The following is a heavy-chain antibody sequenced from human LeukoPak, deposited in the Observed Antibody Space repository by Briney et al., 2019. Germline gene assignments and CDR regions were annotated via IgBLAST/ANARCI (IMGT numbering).Heavy chain of an antibody. J-gene: IGHJ3*02. Sequence: GESLKISCKGSGYSFTSYWIGWVRQMPGKGLEWMGIIYPGDSDTRYSPSFQGQVTISADKSISTAYLQWSSLKASDTAMYYCARRGPVDIVFYDPGAFDIWGQGTMVTVSS. CDR3: ARRGPVDIVFYDPGAFDI. CDR2: IYPGDSDT. V-gene: IGHV5-51*01. D-gene: IGHD5-12*01. CDR1: GYSFTSYW.